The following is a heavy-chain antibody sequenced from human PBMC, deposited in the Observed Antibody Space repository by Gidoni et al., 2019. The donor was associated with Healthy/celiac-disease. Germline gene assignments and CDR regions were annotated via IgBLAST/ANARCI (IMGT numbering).Heavy chain of an antibody. J-gene: IGHJ3*02. CDR2: ISSSSSTI. CDR3: ARDRKYSGSYGI. Sequence: EVQLVESGGGLVQPGGSLRLSCAASGFTFSSYSMNWVRQAPGKGLEWVSYISSSSSTIYYADSVKGRFTISRDNAKNSLYLQMNSLRAEDTAVYYCARDRKYSGSYGIWGQGTMVTVSS. D-gene: IGHD1-26*01. V-gene: IGHV3-48*01. CDR1: GFTFSSYS.